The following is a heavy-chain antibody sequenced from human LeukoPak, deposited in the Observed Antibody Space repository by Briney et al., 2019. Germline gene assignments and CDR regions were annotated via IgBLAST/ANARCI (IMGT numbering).Heavy chain of an antibody. CDR3: ASPHPDYYDSSGYYRPYYYYGMDV. V-gene: IGHV3-74*01. CDR2: INSDGSST. CDR1: GFTFSSYW. Sequence: GGSLRLSCAASGFTFSSYWMHWVRQAPGKGLVWVSRINSDGSSTSYADSVKGRFTISRDNAKNKLYLQMNSLRAEDTAVYYCASPHPDYYDSSGYYRPYYYYGMDVWGQGTTVTVSS. D-gene: IGHD3-22*01. J-gene: IGHJ6*02.